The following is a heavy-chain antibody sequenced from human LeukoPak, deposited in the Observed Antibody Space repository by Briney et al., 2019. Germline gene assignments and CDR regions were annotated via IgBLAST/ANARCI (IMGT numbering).Heavy chain of an antibody. V-gene: IGHV3-30*18. CDR2: ISYDGSNK. CDR1: GFTFSSYS. J-gene: IGHJ4*02. CDR3: AKDYGGNPFDH. D-gene: IGHD4-23*01. Sequence: GGSLRLSCAASGFTFSSYSMNWVRQAPGKGLEWVAVISYDGSNKYYADSVKGRFTISRDNSKNTLYLQMNSLGAEDTAVYYCAKDYGGNPFDHWGQGTLVTVSS.